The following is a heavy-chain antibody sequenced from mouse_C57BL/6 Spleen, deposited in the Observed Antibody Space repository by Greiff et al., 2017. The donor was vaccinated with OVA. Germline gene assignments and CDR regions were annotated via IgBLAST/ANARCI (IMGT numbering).Heavy chain of an antibody. J-gene: IGHJ1*03. CDR2: IYPGDGDT. V-gene: IGHV1-82*01. Sequence: VHLVESGPELVKPGASVKISCKASGYAFSSSWMNWVKQRPGKGLEWIGRIYPGDGDTNYNGKFKGKATLTADKSSSTAYMQLSSLTSEDSAVYFCARSGYIDWYFDVWGTGTTVTVSS. CDR1: GYAFSSSW. D-gene: IGHD1-3*01. CDR3: ARSGYIDWYFDV.